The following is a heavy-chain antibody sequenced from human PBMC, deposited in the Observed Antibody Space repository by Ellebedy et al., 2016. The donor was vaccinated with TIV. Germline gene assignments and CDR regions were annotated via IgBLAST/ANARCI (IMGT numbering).Heavy chain of an antibody. CDR2: INHSGST. D-gene: IGHD6-13*01. Sequence: SETLSLTCAVYGGSFSGYYWSWIRQPPGKGLEWIGEINHSGSTNYNPSLKSRVTISVDTSKNQFSLKLSSVTAADTAVYYCARGVVKQQLPAPFSPWGQGTLVTVSS. J-gene: IGHJ5*02. V-gene: IGHV4-34*01. CDR1: GGSFSGYY. CDR3: ARGVVKQQLPAPFSP.